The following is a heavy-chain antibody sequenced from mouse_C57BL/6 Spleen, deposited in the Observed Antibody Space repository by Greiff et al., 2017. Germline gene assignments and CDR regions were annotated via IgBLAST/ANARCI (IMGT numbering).Heavy chain of an antibody. J-gene: IGHJ3*01. D-gene: IGHD2-1*01. CDR2: IDPEDGDT. V-gene: IGHV14-1*01. Sequence: VQLQQSGAELVRPGASVKLSCTASGFNIKDYYMHWVKQRPEKGLEWIGRIDPEDGDTEYAPKFQGQATMTADTSYNTAYLQLSSLTSEDTAVYYCTTDYYGNYAWFAYWGQGTLVTVSA. CDR3: TTDYYGNYAWFAY. CDR1: GFNIKDYY.